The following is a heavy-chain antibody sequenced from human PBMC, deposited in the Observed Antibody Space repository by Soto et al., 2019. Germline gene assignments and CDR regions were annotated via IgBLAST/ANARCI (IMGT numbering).Heavy chain of an antibody. Sequence: GGSLRLSCAASGFAFSTYWMHWVRQAPGKGLEWVGRIKSKTDGGTTDYAAPVKGRFTISRDDSKNTLYLQMNSLKTEDTAVYYCTTVENYYDSSGYFPLDYWGQGTLVTVSS. CDR2: IKSKTDGGTT. CDR1: GFAFSTYW. CDR3: TTVENYYDSSGYFPLDY. D-gene: IGHD3-22*01. J-gene: IGHJ4*02. V-gene: IGHV3-15*07.